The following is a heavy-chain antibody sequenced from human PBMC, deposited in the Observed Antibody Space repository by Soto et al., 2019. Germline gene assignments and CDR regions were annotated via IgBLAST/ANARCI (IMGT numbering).Heavy chain of an antibody. V-gene: IGHV3-23*01. CDR1: TFNFNVYS. CDR3: AQMDTMTTSPFDV. J-gene: IGHJ3*01. CDR2: ISSSSGATT. Sequence: PGGSLRLSCTASTFNFNVYSMTWVRQPPGKGLEWVAAISSSSGATTYYAESVKGRFTISRDNSKNTLFLQLNSLRGEDTAMYYCAQMDTMTTSPFDVWGPGAMVTVSS. D-gene: IGHD5-12*01.